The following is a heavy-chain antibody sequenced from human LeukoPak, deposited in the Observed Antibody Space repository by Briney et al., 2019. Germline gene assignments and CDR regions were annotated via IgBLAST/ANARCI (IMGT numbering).Heavy chain of an antibody. CDR1: GGSISSSSYY. Sequence: PSETLSLTCTVSGGSISSSSYYWGWIRQPPGMGLEWIGSIYYSGSTYYNPSLKSRVTISVDTSKNQFSLKLSSVTAAETAVYYCATQVVVNYYYYGMDVWGQGTPVTVSS. D-gene: IGHD3-22*01. J-gene: IGHJ6*02. CDR2: IYYSGST. CDR3: ATQVVVNYYYYGMDV. V-gene: IGHV4-39*01.